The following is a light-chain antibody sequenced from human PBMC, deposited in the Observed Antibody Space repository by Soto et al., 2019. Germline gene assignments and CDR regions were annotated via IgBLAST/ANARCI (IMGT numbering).Light chain of an antibody. CDR2: DAS. CDR3: QQSYNTPLP. CDR1: QTIGTY. J-gene: IGKJ1*01. V-gene: IGKV1-39*01. Sequence: IEVTQSPSSLAASLGDRVTITCRASQTIGTYVNWYRQKSGAAPELLIYDASTLQSGVPSRFRGGASGTDFTLTISSLQLDDFATYYCQQSYNTPLPFGQGTKVDIK.